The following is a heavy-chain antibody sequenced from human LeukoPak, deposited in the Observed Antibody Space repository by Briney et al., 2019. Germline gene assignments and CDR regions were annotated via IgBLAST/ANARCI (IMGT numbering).Heavy chain of an antibody. CDR2: INQGGSEK. V-gene: IGHV3-7*01. CDR1: GFTFSSYW. D-gene: IGHD3-10*01. Sequence: PGGSLRLSCAPSGFTFSSYWMSWVRQAPGKGLEWVANINQGGSEKYYVDSVKGRFTISRDNAKNLLYLQMNSLRAEDTAVYYCARDSRLLWFGEPLIDYWGQGTLATVSS. CDR3: ARDSRLLWFGEPLIDY. J-gene: IGHJ4*02.